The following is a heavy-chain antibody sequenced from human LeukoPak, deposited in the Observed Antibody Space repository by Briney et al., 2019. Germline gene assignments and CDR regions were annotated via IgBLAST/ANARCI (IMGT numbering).Heavy chain of an antibody. CDR2: IRYDGSNK. J-gene: IGHJ6*03. Sequence: GGSLRLSCAASGFTFSTYGMHWVRQAPGKGLEWVAFIRYDGSNKYYADSVKGRFTISRDNSKNTLYLQMNSLRAEDTAVYYCAKDPTRRDYYYYYMDVWGKGTTVTISS. D-gene: IGHD2-15*01. V-gene: IGHV3-30*02. CDR1: GFTFSTYG. CDR3: AKDPTRRDYYYYYMDV.